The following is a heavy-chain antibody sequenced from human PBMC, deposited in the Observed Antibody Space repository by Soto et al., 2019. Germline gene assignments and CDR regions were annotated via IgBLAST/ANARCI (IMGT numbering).Heavy chain of an antibody. D-gene: IGHD1-1*01. J-gene: IGHJ5*01. CDR2: ISAYNGNT. Sequence: ASVKVSCKASGYTFTSYGISWVRQAPGQGLECMGWISAYNGNTNYAQKLQGRVTMTTDTSTSTAYMELRSLRSDDTAIYYCVRDLKYLRVTGNWFDSWGQGTLVTLSS. V-gene: IGHV1-18*01. CDR1: GYTFTSYG. CDR3: VRDLKYLRVTGNWFDS.